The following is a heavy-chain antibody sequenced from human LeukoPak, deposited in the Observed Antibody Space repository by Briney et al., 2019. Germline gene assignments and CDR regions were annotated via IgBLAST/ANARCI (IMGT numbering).Heavy chain of an antibody. CDR3: ARAKYSSSWYGWFDY. CDR2: IYYSGST. V-gene: IGHV4-59*01. Sequence: NTSETLSLTCTVSGGSISSYYWSWIRQPPGKGLEWIGYIYYSGSTNYNPSPKSQVTISVDTSKNQFSLKLSSVTAADTAVYYCARAKYSSSWYGWFDYWGQGTLVTVSS. D-gene: IGHD6-13*01. CDR1: GGSISSYY. J-gene: IGHJ4*02.